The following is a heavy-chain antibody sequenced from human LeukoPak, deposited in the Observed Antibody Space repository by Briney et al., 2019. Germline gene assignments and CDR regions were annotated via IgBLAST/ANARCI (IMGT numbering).Heavy chain of an antibody. CDR1: GDSVSSGNSY. Sequence: SETLSLTCAVSGDSVSSGNSYWSWIRQPPGKGLQWIGYLSYSGSTSYNPSLKSRVTISVDTSKNQFSLKLSSVTAADTAVYCCAKTGSSPDTGYWGQGTLVMVSS. V-gene: IGHV4-61*01. D-gene: IGHD6-13*01. CDR3: AKTGSSPDTGY. CDR2: LSYSGST. J-gene: IGHJ4*02.